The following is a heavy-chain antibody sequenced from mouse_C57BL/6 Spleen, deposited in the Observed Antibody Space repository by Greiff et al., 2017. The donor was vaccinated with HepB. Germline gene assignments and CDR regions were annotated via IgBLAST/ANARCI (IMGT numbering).Heavy chain of an antibody. J-gene: IGHJ2*01. Sequence: QVHVKQPGAELVKPGASVKLSCKASGYTFTSYWMHWVKQRPGQGLEWIGMIHPNSGSTNYNEKFKSKATLTVDKSSSTAYMQLSSLTSEDSAVYYCARVGVSAGNFDYWGQGTTLTVSS. CDR1: GYTFTSYW. CDR2: IHPNSGST. V-gene: IGHV1-64*01. CDR3: ARVGVSAGNFDY.